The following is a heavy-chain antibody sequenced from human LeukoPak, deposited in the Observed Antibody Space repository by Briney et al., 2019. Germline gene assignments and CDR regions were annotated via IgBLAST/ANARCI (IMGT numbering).Heavy chain of an antibody. CDR3: ATRIAVAGIYDY. CDR1: GGSISSSSYY. CDR2: IYYSGST. D-gene: IGHD6-19*01. J-gene: IGHJ4*02. V-gene: IGHV4-39*01. Sequence: PSETLSLTCTVSGGSISSSSYYWGWIRQPPGKGLEWIGSIYYSGSTYYNPSLKSRVTISVDTSKNQFSLKLCSVTAADTAVYYCATRIAVAGIYDYWGQGTLVTVSS.